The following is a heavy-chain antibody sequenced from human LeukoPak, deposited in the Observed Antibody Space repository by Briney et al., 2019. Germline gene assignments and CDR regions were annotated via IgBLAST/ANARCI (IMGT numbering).Heavy chain of an antibody. CDR2: ITGSGGTK. D-gene: IGHD6-13*01. CDR1: GFSFTSYA. J-gene: IGHJ4*02. Sequence: PGGSLRLSCAASGFSFTSYAMSWVRQAPGKGLEWVSAITGSGGTKYYADSVKGRFTISRDSSKNTLFLQMNSLRAEDTAVYSCAKDLAPFTNAWYAFDYWGRGILVTVSS. V-gene: IGHV3-23*01. CDR3: AKDLAPFTNAWYAFDY.